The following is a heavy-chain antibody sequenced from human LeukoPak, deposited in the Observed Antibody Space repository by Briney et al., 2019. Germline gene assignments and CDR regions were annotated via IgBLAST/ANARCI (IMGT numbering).Heavy chain of an antibody. Sequence: GGSVTVSCKASGYTFTSYDINWVGQAAGQGLEGMGWISTYNGNTNYAQKVQGRVTMTTDTSTSTAYMELRSLRSDDTAVYYCARDTKGLDPWGQGTLVTVSS. J-gene: IGHJ5*02. CDR3: ARDTKGLDP. CDR2: ISTYNGNT. CDR1: GYTFTSYD. D-gene: IGHD3-3*01. V-gene: IGHV1-18*01.